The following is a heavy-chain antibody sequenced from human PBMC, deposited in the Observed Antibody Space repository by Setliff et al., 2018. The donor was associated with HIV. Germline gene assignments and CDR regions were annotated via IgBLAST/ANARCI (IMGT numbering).Heavy chain of an antibody. CDR1: GAPYRNYA. Sequence: SVKVSCKATGAPYRNYAVNWVRQAPGQGLEWMGAISRFFNTTTYAHNFQGRVTITADESTSTGYTEPRSLRSDDTAVYFCARGWGSPRDSQVRYISLDHWGQGSLVTVSS. CDR3: ARGWGSPRDSQVRYISLDH. D-gene: IGHD3-16*01. CDR2: ISRFFNTT. J-gene: IGHJ4*02. V-gene: IGHV1-69*13.